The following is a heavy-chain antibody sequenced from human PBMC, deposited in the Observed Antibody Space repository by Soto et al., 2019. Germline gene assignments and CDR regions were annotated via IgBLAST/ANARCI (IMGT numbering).Heavy chain of an antibody. V-gene: IGHV1-8*01. Sequence: ASVKVSCKASGYSFTNNDVSWVRQATGQGLEWMGWMNPGSGDTGYAQKFQGRVTITRDTSASTAYMELSSLRSEDTAVYYCARTTPYYYYYYGMDVWGQGTTVTVSS. CDR2: MNPGSGDT. CDR3: ARTTPYYYYYYGMDV. D-gene: IGHD1-1*01. J-gene: IGHJ6*02. CDR1: GYSFTNND.